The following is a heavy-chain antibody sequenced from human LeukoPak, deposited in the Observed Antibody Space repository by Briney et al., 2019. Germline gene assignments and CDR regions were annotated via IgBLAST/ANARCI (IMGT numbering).Heavy chain of an antibody. CDR1: GFTLEDYG. CDR3: ARDGDYGSGSYDY. CDR2: INWNGGST. Sequence: GGSLRLSCAASGFTLEDYGVSCVGQAPGRGVEWVAGINWNGGSTGYADSVTGRFTISRDNAKNSLYLQMNSLRADDTALYYCARDGDYGSGSYDYWGQGTLVTVSS. V-gene: IGHV3-20*04. J-gene: IGHJ4*02. D-gene: IGHD3-10*01.